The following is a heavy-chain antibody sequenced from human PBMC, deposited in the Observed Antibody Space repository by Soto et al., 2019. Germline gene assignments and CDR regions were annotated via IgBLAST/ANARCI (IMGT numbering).Heavy chain of an antibody. J-gene: IGHJ6*03. D-gene: IGHD6-19*01. V-gene: IGHV3-23*01. Sequence: GGSLRLSCAASGFTFSSYAMSWVRQAPGKGLEWVSAISGSGGSTYYADSVKGRFTISRDNSKNTLYLQMNSLRAEDTAVYYCAKGMSSAVAGYYMDVWGKGTTVTVSS. CDR2: ISGSGGST. CDR3: AKGMSSAVAGYYMDV. CDR1: GFTFSSYA.